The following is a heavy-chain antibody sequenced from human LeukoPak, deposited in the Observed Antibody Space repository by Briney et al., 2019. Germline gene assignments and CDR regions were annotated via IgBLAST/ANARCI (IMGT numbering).Heavy chain of an antibody. V-gene: IGHV3-72*01. D-gene: IGHD6-13*01. CDR3: ARVVAAVGSYYFDC. CDR2: IRNKAKSYTT. Sequence: GGSLRLSCAASGFTFSDHYMDWVRQAPGKGLEWVVRIRNKAKSYTTEYAASVKGRFTISRDDSKNSLYLQMNSLKTEDTAVYYCARVVAAVGSYYFDCWGQGTLVTVSS. J-gene: IGHJ4*02. CDR1: GFTFSDHY.